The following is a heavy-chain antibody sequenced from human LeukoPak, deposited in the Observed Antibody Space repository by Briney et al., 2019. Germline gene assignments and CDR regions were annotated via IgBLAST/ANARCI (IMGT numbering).Heavy chain of an antibody. D-gene: IGHD5-12*01. CDR1: GFTFSSYW. V-gene: IGHV3-74*01. J-gene: IGHJ4*02. CDR3: ARMDIVATIPFDY. CDR2: INSDGSST. Sequence: PGGSLSLSCAASGFTFSSYWMHWVRQAPGKGLVWVSRINSDGSSTSYADSVKGRFTISRDNAKNTLYLQMNSLRAEDTAVYYCARMDIVATIPFDYWGQGTLVTVSS.